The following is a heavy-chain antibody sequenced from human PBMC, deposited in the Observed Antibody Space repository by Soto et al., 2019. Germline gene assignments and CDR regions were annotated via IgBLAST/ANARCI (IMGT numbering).Heavy chain of an antibody. V-gene: IGHV4-39*01. CDR1: GGSISSSGYS. Sequence: SETLSLTCTVSGGSISSSGYSWGWIRQPPGKGLEWIGSIYYSGSTYYNPSLKSRVTISVDTSKNQFSLKLSSVTAADTAVYYCASIAAAGIFDYWGQGTLVTVSS. CDR3: ASIAAAGIFDY. CDR2: IYYSGST. D-gene: IGHD6-13*01. J-gene: IGHJ4*02.